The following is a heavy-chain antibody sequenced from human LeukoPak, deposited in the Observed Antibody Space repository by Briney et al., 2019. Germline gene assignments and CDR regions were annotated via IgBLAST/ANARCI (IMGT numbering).Heavy chain of an antibody. CDR3: ARSKYYYGLVDPGEFDY. J-gene: IGHJ4*02. CDR2: IYYSGSI. Sequence: ASETLSLTCTVSGGSISSYYWSWIRQPPGKGLEWIGYIYYSGSINYNPSLKSRVTISVDTSKNQFSLKLSSVTAADTAVYYCARSKYYYGLVDPGEFDYWGQGTLVTVSS. CDR1: GGSISSYY. V-gene: IGHV4-59*01. D-gene: IGHD3-10*01.